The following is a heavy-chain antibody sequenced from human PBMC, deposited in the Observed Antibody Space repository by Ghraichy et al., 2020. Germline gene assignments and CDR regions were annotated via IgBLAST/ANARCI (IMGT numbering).Heavy chain of an antibody. Sequence: GSLRLSCAASGFTFSTYGMHWVRQAPGKGLEWVAAMWYDGSHEYYAESVKGRFTMSRDNSKNTVYLQMNSLRGEDTGVYYCARDTQNIVVVTSTPLNNWFDPWGQGTLVTVSS. J-gene: IGHJ5*02. CDR2: MWYDGSHE. CDR3: ARDTQNIVVVTSTPLNNWFDP. CDR1: GFTFSTYG. D-gene: IGHD2-21*02. V-gene: IGHV3-33*01.